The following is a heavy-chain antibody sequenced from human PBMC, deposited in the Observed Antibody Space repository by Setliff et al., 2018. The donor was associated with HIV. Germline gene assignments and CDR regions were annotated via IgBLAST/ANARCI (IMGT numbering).Heavy chain of an antibody. CDR2: IGADSGDT. Sequence: ASVKVSCKAPGYTFTTFGISWVRQAPGQGLEWMGWIGADSGDTNYAQKFQGRVTITRDTSASKAYLELSSLRSEDTAVYYCARGRLRNYFDYWGQGTLVTVSS. V-gene: IGHV1-18*01. CDR3: ARGRLRNYFDY. J-gene: IGHJ4*02. CDR1: GYTFTTFG. D-gene: IGHD2-8*01.